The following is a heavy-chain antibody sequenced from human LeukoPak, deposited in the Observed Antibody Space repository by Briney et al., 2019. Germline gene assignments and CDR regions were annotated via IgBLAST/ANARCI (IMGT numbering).Heavy chain of an antibody. D-gene: IGHD1-1*01. Sequence: GGSLRLSCAASGFTFGAYGMHWGRQAPGKSLEWVCLISGDGGSTYHADSVQGRFTISRDNSKNSLYLQMNSLRSEDTALYYCAKDRIYSGTTFDYWGLGTLVTVSS. CDR3: AKDRIYSGTTFDY. CDR1: GFTFGAYG. V-gene: IGHV3-43*02. CDR2: ISGDGGST. J-gene: IGHJ4*02.